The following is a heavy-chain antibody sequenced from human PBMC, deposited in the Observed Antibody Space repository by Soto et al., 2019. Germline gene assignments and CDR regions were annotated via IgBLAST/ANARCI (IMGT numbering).Heavy chain of an antibody. CDR1: GASISSYY. D-gene: IGHD6-19*01. Sequence: PSETLSLTCTVSGASISSYYWSWIRQPPGKGLEWIGNIYFGGSADYNPSLKNRATISEDTSKNYFSLKLSSVTAADTAVYYCAGHDGSGWYVYWGQGTLVTVSS. V-gene: IGHV4-59*08. CDR3: AGHDGSGWYVY. CDR2: IYFGGSA. J-gene: IGHJ4*02.